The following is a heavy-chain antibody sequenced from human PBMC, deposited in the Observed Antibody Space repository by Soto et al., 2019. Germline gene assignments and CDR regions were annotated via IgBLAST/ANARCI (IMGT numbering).Heavy chain of an antibody. Sequence: EVQLAQSGAEVKKPGESLRISCKGSGYSFTSYWISWVRQMPGKGLEWMGRIDPSDSYTNYSPSFQGHVTISADKSISTAYLQWSSLKASDTAMYYCARPSSTSYGEYYYYGMDVWGQGTTVTVSS. CDR3: ARPSSTSYGEYYYYGMDV. J-gene: IGHJ6*02. D-gene: IGHD2-2*01. CDR1: GYSFTSYW. V-gene: IGHV5-10-1*03. CDR2: IDPSDSYT.